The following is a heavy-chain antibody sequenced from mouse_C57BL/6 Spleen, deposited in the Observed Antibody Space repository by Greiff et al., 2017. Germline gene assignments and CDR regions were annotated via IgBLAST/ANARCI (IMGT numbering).Heavy chain of an antibody. J-gene: IGHJ2*01. CDR1: GYAFSSYW. CDR3: ARRGTTGDYFDY. Sequence: QVQLQQSGAELVKPGASVKISCKASGYAFSSYWMNWVKQRPGKGLEWIGQIYPGDGDTNYNGKFKGKATLTADTSSSTAYMQLSSLTSEDSAVYFCARRGTTGDYFDYWGQGTTLTVYS. CDR2: IYPGDGDT. D-gene: IGHD1-1*01. V-gene: IGHV1-80*01.